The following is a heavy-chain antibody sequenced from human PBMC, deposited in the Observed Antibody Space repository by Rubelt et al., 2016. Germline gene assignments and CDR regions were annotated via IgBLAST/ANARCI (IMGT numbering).Heavy chain of an antibody. Sequence: VRLVQSGAEVKKPGASVKVSCKASGYTFTNYGISWVRQAPGQGLEWMGWISAYTGNTNYAQRVQGRVTMTTDTATSTAHMELRSLRSDDTAGYYCARAPRSTAAADYWGQGTLVTVSS. CDR2: ISAYTGNT. CDR3: ARAPRSTAAADY. V-gene: IGHV1-18*01. CDR1: GYTFTNYG. J-gene: IGHJ4*02. D-gene: IGHD6-13*01.